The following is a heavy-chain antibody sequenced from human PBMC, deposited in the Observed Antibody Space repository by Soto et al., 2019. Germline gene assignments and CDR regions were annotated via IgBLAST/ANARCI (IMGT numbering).Heavy chain of an antibody. CDR3: TTTECSSTSCYFYYYYGMDV. CDR2: IRSKANSYAA. V-gene: IGHV3-73*01. J-gene: IGHJ6*02. D-gene: IGHD2-2*01. Sequence: GKGLEWVGRIRSKANSYAAAYAASVKGRFTISRDDSKNTAYLQMNSLKTEDTAVYYCTTTECSSTSCYFYYYYGMDVWGQGTTVTVSS.